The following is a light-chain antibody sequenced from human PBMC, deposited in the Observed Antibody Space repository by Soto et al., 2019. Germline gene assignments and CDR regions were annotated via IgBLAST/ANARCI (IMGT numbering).Light chain of an antibody. CDR2: DSS. Sequence: VFTQAPATLSLSPGARATLSCRASQSVSSSVAWYQQKPGQAPRLLIYDSSSRATGVPARFSGSGSGTEFSLAISSLQSEEFAGYYGQQYYNWPPTWTFCQGTKVDI. CDR3: QQYYNWPPTWT. J-gene: IGKJ1*01. CDR1: QSVSSS. V-gene: IGKV3-15*01.